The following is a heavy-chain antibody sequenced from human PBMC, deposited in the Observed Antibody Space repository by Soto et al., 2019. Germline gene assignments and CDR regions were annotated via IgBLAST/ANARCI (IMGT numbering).Heavy chain of an antibody. V-gene: IGHV3-21*01. D-gene: IGHD4-17*01. Sequence: PGGSLRLSCAASGFTFSSYSMNWVRQAPGKGLEWVSSISSSSSYIYYADSVKGRFTISRDNAKNSLYLQMNSLRAEDTAVYYCARPLYGDPDAFDIWGQGTMVTVSS. J-gene: IGHJ3*02. CDR3: ARPLYGDPDAFDI. CDR1: GFTFSSYS. CDR2: ISSSSSYI.